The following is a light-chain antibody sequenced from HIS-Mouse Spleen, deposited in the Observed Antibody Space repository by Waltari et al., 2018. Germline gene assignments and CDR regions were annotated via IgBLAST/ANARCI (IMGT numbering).Light chain of an antibody. V-gene: IGLV1-36*01. Sequence: QSVLTQPPSVSEAPRQRVTISCSGSSSNIGNNAVNWYQQLPGKAPKLLIYYDDLLPSGGSDRFSGSKSGTSASLAISGLQSEDEADYYCAAWDDRLNGYVFGTGTKVTVL. CDR1: SSNIGNNA. J-gene: IGLJ1*01. CDR2: YDD. CDR3: AAWDDRLNGYV.